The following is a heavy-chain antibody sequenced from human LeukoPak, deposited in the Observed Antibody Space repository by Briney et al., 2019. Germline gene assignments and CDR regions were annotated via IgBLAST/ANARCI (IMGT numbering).Heavy chain of an antibody. D-gene: IGHD6-13*01. CDR3: AREANIAAAIVWFDP. V-gene: IGHV4-31*03. J-gene: IGHJ5*02. Sequence: PSQTLSLTCTVSGGSISSGGYYWSWIRQHPGKGLEWIGYIYYSGGTYYNPSLKSRVTISIDTSKNQFSLKLSSVTAADTAVYYCAREANIAAAIVWFDPWGQGALVTVSS. CDR1: GGSISSGGYY. CDR2: IYYSGGT.